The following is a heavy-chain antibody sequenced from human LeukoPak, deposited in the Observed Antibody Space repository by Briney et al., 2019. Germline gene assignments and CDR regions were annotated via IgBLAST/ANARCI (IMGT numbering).Heavy chain of an antibody. J-gene: IGHJ4*02. CDR3: AKHKGSGSYYLYYFDY. D-gene: IGHD3-10*01. V-gene: IGHV3-23*01. CDR2: ISGSGGFT. Sequence: PGGSLRLSCAASGFTFSISAMSWVRQAPGKGLEWVSSISGSGGFTYYADSVKGRFTISRDNSKNTLYLQMNSLRAEDTAVYYCAKHKGSGSYYLYYFDYWGQGTLVTVSS. CDR1: GFTFSISA.